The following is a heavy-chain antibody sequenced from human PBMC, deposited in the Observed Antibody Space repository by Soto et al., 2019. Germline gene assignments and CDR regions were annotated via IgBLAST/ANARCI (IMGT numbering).Heavy chain of an antibody. D-gene: IGHD6-13*01. J-gene: IGHJ5*02. CDR2: INAANGDT. CDR3: VRRHVSATGIDWFDP. CDR1: GYTFTSYG. V-gene: IGHV1-3*01. Sequence: ASVKVSCTASGYTFTSYGIHWVRQAPGQRLEWMGWINAANGDTKYSPKFQGRVTMTRDTSASTAYMELSSLRSEDTAVYYCVRRHVSATGIDWFDPWGQGTLVTVSS.